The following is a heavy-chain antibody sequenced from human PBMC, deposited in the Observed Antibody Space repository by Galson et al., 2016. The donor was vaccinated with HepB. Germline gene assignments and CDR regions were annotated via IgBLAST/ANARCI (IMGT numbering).Heavy chain of an antibody. J-gene: IGHJ4*02. CDR3: AGAFDY. Sequence: SLRLSCAASGFTFNNYGMHWVRQAPGKGLDWVAGITHDGTTTYSADPVKGRFTISRDNSKHTLYLQITRLRPEDTAIYYCAGAFDYWGQGILVNVSS. V-gene: IGHV3-30*03. CDR1: GFTFNNYG. CDR2: ITHDGTTT.